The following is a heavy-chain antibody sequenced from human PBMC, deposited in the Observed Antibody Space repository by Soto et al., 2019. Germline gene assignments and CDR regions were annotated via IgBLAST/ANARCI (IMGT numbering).Heavy chain of an antibody. CDR2: IHSDGSST. V-gene: IGHV3-74*01. D-gene: IGHD3-10*01. CDR3: ASGDRGAFDL. Sequence: EVQLVESGGGLVQPGESLRLSCAASGFTFSYYWMHWVRQAPGKGLVWVSRIHSDGSSTTYADSVKGRSTISRDNARNTVYLQMISLRVEDTGVYYCASGDRGAFDLWGQGTVVTVSS. CDR1: GFTFSYYW. J-gene: IGHJ3*01.